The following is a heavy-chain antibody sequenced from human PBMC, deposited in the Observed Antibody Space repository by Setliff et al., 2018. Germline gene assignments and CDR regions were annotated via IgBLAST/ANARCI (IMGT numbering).Heavy chain of an antibody. V-gene: IGHV4-39*07. CDR1: GGSISSSSYY. Sequence: SETLSLTCTVSGGSISSSSYYWVWIRQSPGKGLEWIGRILFSGDTYYNPSLNSRVTISADTSKNQFSLNLSSVTAADTAVYYCARDNRARHYMDVWGKGTTVTVSS. CDR2: ILFSGDT. J-gene: IGHJ6*03. CDR3: ARDNRARHYMDV. D-gene: IGHD3-10*01.